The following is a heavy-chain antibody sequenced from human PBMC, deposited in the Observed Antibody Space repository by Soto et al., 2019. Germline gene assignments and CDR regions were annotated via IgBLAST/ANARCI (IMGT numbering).Heavy chain of an antibody. J-gene: IGHJ6*03. CDR1: GGTFSSYT. CDR2: IIPILGIA. V-gene: IGHV1-69*02. Sequence: QVQLVQSGAEVKKPGSSVKVSCKASGGTFSSYTISWVRQAPGQGLEWMGRIIPILGIANYAQKFQGSVTITADKSTSTAYMELSSLRSEDTAVYYCARGPPVDIVPTGYYYYYMDVWGKGTPVTVSS. D-gene: IGHD5-12*01. CDR3: ARGPPVDIVPTGYYYYYMDV.